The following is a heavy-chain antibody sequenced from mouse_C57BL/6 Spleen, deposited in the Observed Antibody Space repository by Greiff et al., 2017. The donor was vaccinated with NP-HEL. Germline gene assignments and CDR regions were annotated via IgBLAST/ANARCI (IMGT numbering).Heavy chain of an antibody. V-gene: IGHV1-50*01. D-gene: IGHD1-1*01. Sequence: QVQLQQPGAELVKPGASVKLSCKASGYTFTSYWMQWVKQRPGQGLEWIGEIDPSDSYTNYNQKFKGKATLTVDTSSSTAYMQLSSLTSEDSEVYYCARRGYYGSRGYFDVWGTGTTVTVSS. CDR1: GYTFTSYW. CDR2: IDPSDSYT. J-gene: IGHJ1*03. CDR3: ARRGYYGSRGYFDV.